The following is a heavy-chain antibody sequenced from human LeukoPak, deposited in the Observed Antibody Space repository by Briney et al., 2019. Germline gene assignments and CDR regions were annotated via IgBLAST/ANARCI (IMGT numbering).Heavy chain of an antibody. D-gene: IGHD3-22*01. Sequence: GRSLRLSCAASGFTFSSYAAHWVRQAPGKGLEWVAAISYDGSKKYYADSVKGRFTIPRDNSKNTLDLQVSSPRVEDTAMYYCARAEFYFDSSGYYPFDLWGQGTLATVSS. V-gene: IGHV3-30*15. CDR2: ISYDGSKK. CDR3: ARAEFYFDSSGYYPFDL. J-gene: IGHJ4*02. CDR1: GFTFSSYA.